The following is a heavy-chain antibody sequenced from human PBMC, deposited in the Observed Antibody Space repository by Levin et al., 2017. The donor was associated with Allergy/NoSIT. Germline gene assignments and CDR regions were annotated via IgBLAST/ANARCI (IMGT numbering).Heavy chain of an antibody. CDR3: AKAAYYINSADAFDI. V-gene: IGHV3-23*01. D-gene: IGHD2-8*01. Sequence: QAGGSLRLSCAASRFTFSSYVMSWVRQAPGKGLEWVSGMNGIGGGTYYADSVKGRFTISRDNSKNTLYLQMNTLRAEDTAIYYCAKAAYYINSADAFDIWGPGTMVTVSS. CDR1: RFTFSSYV. J-gene: IGHJ3*02. CDR2: MNGIGGGT.